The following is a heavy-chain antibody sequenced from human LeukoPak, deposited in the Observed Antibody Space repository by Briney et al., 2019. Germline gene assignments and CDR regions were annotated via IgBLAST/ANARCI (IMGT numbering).Heavy chain of an antibody. J-gene: IGHJ4*02. Sequence: SETLSLTCTVPGGSISSYYWSWIRQPPGKGLEWIGYIYYSGSTNYSPSLKSRVTISVDTSKNQFSLKLSSVTAADTAVYYCASVVGATPLLGYWGQGTLVTVSS. CDR2: IYYSGST. CDR3: ASVVGATPLLGY. D-gene: IGHD1-26*01. CDR1: GGSISSYY. V-gene: IGHV4-59*01.